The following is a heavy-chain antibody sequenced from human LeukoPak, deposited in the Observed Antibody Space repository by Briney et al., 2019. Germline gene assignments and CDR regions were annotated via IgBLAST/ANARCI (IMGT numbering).Heavy chain of an antibody. CDR2: INHSGST. Sequence: SETLSLTCAVYGGSFSGYYWSWIRQPPGKGLEWIGEINHSGSTNYNPSLKSRVTISVDTSKNQFSLKPSSVTAADTAVYYCARHGYCSSTSCYALQRFYNWFDPWGQGTLVTVSS. D-gene: IGHD2-2*03. J-gene: IGHJ5*02. CDR3: ARHGYCSSTSCYALQRFYNWFDP. CDR1: GGSFSGYY. V-gene: IGHV4-34*01.